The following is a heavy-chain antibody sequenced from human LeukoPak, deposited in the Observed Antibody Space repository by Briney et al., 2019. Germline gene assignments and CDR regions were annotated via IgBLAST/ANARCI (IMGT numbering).Heavy chain of an antibody. V-gene: IGHV3-30*02. CDR2: IRYDGSNK. J-gene: IGHJ4*02. D-gene: IGHD4-17*01. Sequence: GGSLRLSCAASGFTFSSYGVHWVRQAPGKGLEWVAFIRYDGSNKYYADSVKGRFTISRDNSKNTLYLQMNSLRAEDTAVYYCARDRSDDYGDYGEDYWGQGTLVTVSS. CDR1: GFTFSSYG. CDR3: ARDRSDDYGDYGEDY.